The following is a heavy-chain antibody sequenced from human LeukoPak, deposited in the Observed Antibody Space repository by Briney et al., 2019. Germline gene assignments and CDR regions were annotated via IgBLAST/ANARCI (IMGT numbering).Heavy chain of an antibody. V-gene: IGHV3-23*01. CDR1: GFSFITYG. CDR2: IGGDDST. CDR3: AKDSHSGYFDH. J-gene: IGHJ4*02. Sequence: GGSLRLSCAASGFSFITYGMSWVRQPPGKGLEWVSGIGGDDSTYYADSLEGRFTISRDTSKNTLFLQINNLRAGDTAVYYCAKDSHSGYFDHWGQGTLVTVSS. D-gene: IGHD1-26*01.